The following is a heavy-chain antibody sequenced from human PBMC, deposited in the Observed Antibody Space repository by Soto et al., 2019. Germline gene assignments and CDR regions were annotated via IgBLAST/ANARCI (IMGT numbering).Heavy chain of an antibody. CDR2: ISSGSDYI. J-gene: IGHJ4*02. V-gene: IGHV3-21*01. CDR1: GFTFSSHS. CDR3: ARSIAVAGPTPADY. D-gene: IGHD6-19*01. Sequence: EVQLVESGGGLVKPGGSPRLSCAASGFTFSSHSMNWVRQAPGKGLEWVSSISSGSDYIFYADSMKGRFTISRDNAKNSLYLQMNSLRAEDTAVYYCARSIAVAGPTPADYWGQGTLVTVSS.